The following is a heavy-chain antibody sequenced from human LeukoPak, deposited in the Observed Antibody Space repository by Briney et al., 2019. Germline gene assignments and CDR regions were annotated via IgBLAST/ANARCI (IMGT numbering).Heavy chain of an antibody. CDR3: ARASPFYYYYYMDV. CDR1: GYTFTSYD. V-gene: IGHV1-8*03. CDR2: MNPNSGNT. J-gene: IGHJ6*03. Sequence: ASVKVSCKASGYTFTSYDINWVRQATGQGLEWMGWMNPNSGNTGYAQKFQGRVTITRNTSISTAYMEVSSLRSEDTAVYYCARASPFYYYYYMDVWGKGTTVTVSS. D-gene: IGHD6-6*01.